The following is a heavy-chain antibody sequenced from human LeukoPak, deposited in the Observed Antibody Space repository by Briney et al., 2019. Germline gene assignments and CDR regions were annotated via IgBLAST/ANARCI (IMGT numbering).Heavy chain of an antibody. CDR1: GGSISSYY. J-gene: IGHJ4*02. D-gene: IGHD3-22*01. CDR2: IYSSGST. CDR3: ARDLGGFYYDSSGAALSGFDY. Sequence: SSETLSLICTVSGGSISSYYWSWIRQPPGKELEYIGYIYSSGSTNYNPSLKSRVTISVDTSKNQFSLKLSSVTAADTAVYYCARDLGGFYYDSSGAALSGFDYWGQGTLVTVSS. V-gene: IGHV4-59*01.